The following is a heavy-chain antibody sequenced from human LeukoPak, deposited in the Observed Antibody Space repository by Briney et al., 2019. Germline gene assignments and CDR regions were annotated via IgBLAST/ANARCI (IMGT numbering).Heavy chain of an antibody. J-gene: IGHJ5*02. V-gene: IGHV3-7*01. CDR1: GFTLSSYW. D-gene: IGHD2-2*01. CDR2: IKQDGSEK. CDR3: ARDDCSSISCYHNWFDP. Sequence: GGSLRPSCAASGFTLSSYWMSWVRQAPGKGLGWVANIKQDGSEKYYVDSVKGRFTIYRDNDKNSLYLQMNSLRAEDTAVYYCARDDCSSISCYHNWFDPWGQGTLVTVSS.